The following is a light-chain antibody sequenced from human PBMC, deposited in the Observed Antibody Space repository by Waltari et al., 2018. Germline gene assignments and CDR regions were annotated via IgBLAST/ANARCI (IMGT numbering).Light chain of an antibody. J-gene: IGLJ2*01. CDR3: AAWDDSLSGPV. Sequence: QSVLPQPPSASGTPGQRVTISCSGSSPNIGSNYVYWYQQLPGTAPKLLIYRNNQRPLGVPDRFSGSKSGTSASLAISGLRSEDEADYYCAAWDDSLSGPVFGGGTKLTVL. CDR1: SPNIGSNY. V-gene: IGLV1-47*01. CDR2: RNN.